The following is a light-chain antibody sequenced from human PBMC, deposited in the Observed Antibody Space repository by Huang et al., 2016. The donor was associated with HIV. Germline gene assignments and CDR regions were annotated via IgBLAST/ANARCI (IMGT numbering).Light chain of an antibody. V-gene: IGKV3-15*01. J-gene: IGKJ1*01. CDR3: QQYDNWPRT. CDR1: QSVSSN. CDR2: GAS. Sequence: EIVMTQSPATLSVSPGERATLSCRASQSVSSNLAWYQQKPGQAPSRLICGASTRATGIPARFGGSGSGTEFTLTFSSLQSEDFAVYYCQQYDNWPRTFGQGTKVEIK.